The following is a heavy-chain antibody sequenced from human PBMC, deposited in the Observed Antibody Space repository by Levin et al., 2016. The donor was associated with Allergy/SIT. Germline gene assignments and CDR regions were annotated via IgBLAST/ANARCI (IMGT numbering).Heavy chain of an antibody. CDR3: ARESPPLNY. CDR2: INHSGST. Sequence: WIRQPPGKGLEWIGEINHSGSTNYNPSLKSRVTISVDTSKNQFSLKLSSVTAADTAVYYCARESPPLNYWGQGTLVTVSS. V-gene: IGHV4-34*01. J-gene: IGHJ4*02.